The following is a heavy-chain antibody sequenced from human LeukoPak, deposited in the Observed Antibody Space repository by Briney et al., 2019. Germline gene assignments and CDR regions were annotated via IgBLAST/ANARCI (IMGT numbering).Heavy chain of an antibody. CDR1: GYTFTGYL. CDR3: ARGRSNTSWFGWFDP. J-gene: IGHJ5*02. Sequence: ASAKVSCTASGYTFTGYLIHWVRQAPGQGLEWMGWINPNSGATYYAQKFQGRVTMARDSSISTAYVELSRLKSGDTAVYYCARGRSNTSWFGWFDPWGQGTRVTVSS. V-gene: IGHV1-2*02. D-gene: IGHD3-10*01. CDR2: INPNSGAT.